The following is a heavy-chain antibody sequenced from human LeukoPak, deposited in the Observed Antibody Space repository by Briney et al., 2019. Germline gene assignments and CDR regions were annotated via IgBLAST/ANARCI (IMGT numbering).Heavy chain of an antibody. V-gene: IGHV3-21*01. Sequence: PGGSLRLSCAASGFTFSSYSMNWVRQAPGKGLEWVSSISSSSSYIYYADSVKGRFTISRDNAKNSLYLQMNSLRAEDTAVYYCASYLGDTAMVPFDYWGQGTLVTVSS. D-gene: IGHD5-18*01. CDR1: GFTFSSYS. J-gene: IGHJ4*02. CDR3: ASYLGDTAMVPFDY. CDR2: ISSSSSYI.